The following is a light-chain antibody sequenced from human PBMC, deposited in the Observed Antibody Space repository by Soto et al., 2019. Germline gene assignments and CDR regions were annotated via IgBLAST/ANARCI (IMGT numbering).Light chain of an antibody. CDR2: GTS. Sequence: EIVLTPSPGTLSLSPGARATPACLASQSVSSRYLAWYQQTPGQAPMLLIYGTSHRATGIPDRFSGSGSGTDFTLTINRLEPEDFAVYYCQHYGSSWTFGQGTKVDNK. J-gene: IGKJ1*01. CDR3: QHYGSSWT. CDR1: QSVSSRY. V-gene: IGKV3-20*01.